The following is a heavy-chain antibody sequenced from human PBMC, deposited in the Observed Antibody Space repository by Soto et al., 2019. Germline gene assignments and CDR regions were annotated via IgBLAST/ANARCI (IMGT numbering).Heavy chain of an antibody. CDR1: GYSFTSYW. V-gene: IGHV5-51*01. CDR2: IYPGDSDT. Sequence: GESLKISCKGSGYSFTSYWIGWVRQMPGKGLEWMGIIYPGDSDTRYSPSFQGQVTISADKSISTAYLQWSSLKASDTAMYYCAGENVCSGCSCSGHAFDIWGQGTMVTVSS. D-gene: IGHD2-15*01. J-gene: IGHJ3*02. CDR3: AGENVCSGCSCSGHAFDI.